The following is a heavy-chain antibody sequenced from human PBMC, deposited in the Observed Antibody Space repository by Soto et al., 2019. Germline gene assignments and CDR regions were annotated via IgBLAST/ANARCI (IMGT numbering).Heavy chain of an antibody. CDR3: ARDAYSSGWYFDY. CDR1: GYTFTSYG. Sequence: QVQLVQSGAEVKKPGASVKVSCKASGYTFTSYGISWVRQAPGQGLEWMGWISAYNGNTNYAQKLQGRVTMTKDTATSTAYMELRRLRSDETAVYYCARDAYSSGWYFDYWGQGTLVTVSS. D-gene: IGHD6-19*01. J-gene: IGHJ4*02. V-gene: IGHV1-18*01. CDR2: ISAYNGNT.